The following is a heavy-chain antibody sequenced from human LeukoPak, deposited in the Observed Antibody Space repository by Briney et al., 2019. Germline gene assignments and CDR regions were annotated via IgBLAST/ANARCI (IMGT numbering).Heavy chain of an antibody. Sequence: SETLSLTCTVSGVSISSSNSYWGWIRQPPGKGLEWIVNIYHTGSTYYNPSLKSRVTISVDTSKNQFSPKLSSVTAADTAVYYCVRSSSSIFDCWGQGTLVTVSS. V-gene: IGHV4-39*07. CDR3: VRSSSSIFDC. CDR2: IYHTGST. CDR1: GVSISSSNSY. D-gene: IGHD6-6*01. J-gene: IGHJ4*02.